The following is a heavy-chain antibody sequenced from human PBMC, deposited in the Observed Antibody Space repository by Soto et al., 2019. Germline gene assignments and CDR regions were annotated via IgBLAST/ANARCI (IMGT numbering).Heavy chain of an antibody. CDR2: IYYSGST. Sequence: PSETLSLTCTVSGGSISSGDYYWSWIRQPPGKGLEWIGYIYYSGSTYYNPSLKSRVTISVDTSKNQFSLKLSSVTAADTAVYYSAREGIAAAGKGFDYWGQGTLVTVSS. J-gene: IGHJ4*02. D-gene: IGHD6-13*01. CDR1: GGSISSGDYY. CDR3: AREGIAAAGKGFDY. V-gene: IGHV4-30-4*01.